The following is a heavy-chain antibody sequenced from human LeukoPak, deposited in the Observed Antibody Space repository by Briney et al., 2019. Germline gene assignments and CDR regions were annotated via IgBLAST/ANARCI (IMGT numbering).Heavy chain of an antibody. CDR3: AKVQRPLDGADY. CDR2: IYYSGST. Sequence: SETLSLTCSVSGGSIGSYYWSWIRQPPGKGLGWIGYIYYSGSTYYNPSLKSRVTISVDTSKNLFSLKLSSVTAADTAVYYCAKVQRPLDGADYWGQGTLVTVSS. V-gene: IGHV4-59*01. CDR1: GGSIGSYY. J-gene: IGHJ4*02. D-gene: IGHD1-1*01.